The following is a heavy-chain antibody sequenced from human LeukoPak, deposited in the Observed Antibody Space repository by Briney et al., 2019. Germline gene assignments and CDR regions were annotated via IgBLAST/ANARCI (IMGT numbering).Heavy chain of an antibody. J-gene: IGHJ4*02. D-gene: IGHD3-3*01. CDR2: ISSSSSTI. CDR1: GFTFSSYS. CDR3: ARVYDFWSGYYPFGY. V-gene: IGHV3-48*04. Sequence: GGSLRPSCAASGFTFSSYSMNWVRQAPGKGLEWVSYISSSSSTIYYADSVKGRFTISRDNAKNSLYLQMNSLRAEDTAVYYCARVYDFWSGYYPFGYWGQGTLVTVSS.